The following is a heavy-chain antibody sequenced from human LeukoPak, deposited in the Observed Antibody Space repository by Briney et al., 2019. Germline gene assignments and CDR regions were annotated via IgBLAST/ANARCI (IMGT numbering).Heavy chain of an antibody. CDR1: GFTFSSYG. V-gene: IGHV3-30*02. J-gene: IGHJ4*02. CDR3: AKTDIVVVPAAMEFDY. Sequence: PGGSLRLSCAASGFTFSSYGMHWVRQAPGKGLEWVAFIRYDGSNKYYADSVKGRFTISRDNSKNTLYLQMNSLRAEGTAVYYCAKTDIVVVPAAMEFDYWGQGTLVTVSS. CDR2: IRYDGSNK. D-gene: IGHD2-2*01.